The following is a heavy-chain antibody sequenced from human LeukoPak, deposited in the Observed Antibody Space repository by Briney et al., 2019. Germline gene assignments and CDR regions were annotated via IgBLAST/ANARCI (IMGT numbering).Heavy chain of an antibody. V-gene: IGHV3-23*01. CDR2: ISGSGGST. J-gene: IGHJ4*02. CDR1: GFTFSSYA. D-gene: IGHD5-18*01. CDR3: AKDTAMVQYYFDY. Sequence: GGSLRLSCAASGFTFSSYAMSWVRQAPGKGLEWVSAISGSGGSTYYADSVKGRFTISRDNSKNTLYPQMNSLRAEDTAVYYCAKDTAMVQYYFDYWGQGTLVTVSS.